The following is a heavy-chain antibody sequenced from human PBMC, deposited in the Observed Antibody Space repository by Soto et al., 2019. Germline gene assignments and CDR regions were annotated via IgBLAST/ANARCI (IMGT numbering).Heavy chain of an antibody. D-gene: IGHD2-15*01. CDR2: ISAYNGNT. CDR1: GYTFTSYG. J-gene: IGHJ4*02. V-gene: IGHV1-18*01. Sequence: EASVKVSCKASGYTFTSYGSSWVRQAPGQGLEWMGWISAYNGNTNYAQKLQGRVTMTTDTSTSTAYMELRSLRSDDTAVYYCARDDCSGGSCYLDYWGQGTLVTVS. CDR3: ARDDCSGGSCYLDY.